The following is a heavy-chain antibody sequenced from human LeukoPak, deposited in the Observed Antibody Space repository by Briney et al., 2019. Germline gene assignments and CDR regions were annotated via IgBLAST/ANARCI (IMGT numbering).Heavy chain of an antibody. CDR2: ISTYGGST. Sequence: PGGSLRLSCAASGFIFSNYAMHWVRQAPGKGLEYVSRISTYGGSTYHANSVKGRFTISRDNSKNTLYLQMGSLRTEDMAVYYCATSLIWFGELSAPFDYWGQGTLVTVSS. V-gene: IGHV3-64*01. CDR3: ATSLIWFGELSAPFDY. CDR1: GFIFSNYA. J-gene: IGHJ4*02. D-gene: IGHD3-10*01.